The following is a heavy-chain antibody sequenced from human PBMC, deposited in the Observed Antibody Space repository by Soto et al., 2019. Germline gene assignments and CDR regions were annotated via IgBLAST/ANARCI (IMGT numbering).Heavy chain of an antibody. CDR3: ARGSTVTTLKGAFDI. CDR2: INHSGST. Sequence: SETLSLTCAVYGGSFSGYYWSWIRQPPGKGLEWIGEINHSGSTNYNPSLKSRVTISVDTSKNQFSLKLSSVTAADTAVYYCARGSTVTTLKGAFDIWGQGKMVTVSS. CDR1: GGSFSGYY. V-gene: IGHV4-34*01. D-gene: IGHD4-17*01. J-gene: IGHJ3*02.